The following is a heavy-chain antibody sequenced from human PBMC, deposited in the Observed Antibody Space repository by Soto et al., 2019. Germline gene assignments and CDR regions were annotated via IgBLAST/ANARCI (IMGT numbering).Heavy chain of an antibody. V-gene: IGHV5-10-1*01. CDR1: GYSFTSYW. D-gene: IGHD2-2*01. Sequence: ESLKISCKASGYSFTSYWISWVRQMPGKGLEWMGRIDPSDSYIDYSPSFQGHVTIAVDKSTTTAYLQWSRLKASDTAIYYCARIQQLQPSYRMDVWGQGTTVTVSS. J-gene: IGHJ6*02. CDR3: ARIQQLQPSYRMDV. CDR2: IDPSDSYI.